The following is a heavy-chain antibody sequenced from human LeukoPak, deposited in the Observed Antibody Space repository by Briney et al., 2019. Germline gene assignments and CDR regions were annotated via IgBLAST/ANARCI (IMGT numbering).Heavy chain of an antibody. D-gene: IGHD6-13*01. CDR1: GFTFSSYA. Sequence: GGSLRLSCAASGFTFSSYAMSWVRQAPGKGLEWVSAISCSGGSTYYADSVKGRFTISRDNSKNTLYLQMNSLRAEDTAVYYCAKSYSSSWYYYFDYWGQGTLVTVSS. J-gene: IGHJ4*02. CDR2: ISCSGGST. V-gene: IGHV3-23*01. CDR3: AKSYSSSWYYYFDY.